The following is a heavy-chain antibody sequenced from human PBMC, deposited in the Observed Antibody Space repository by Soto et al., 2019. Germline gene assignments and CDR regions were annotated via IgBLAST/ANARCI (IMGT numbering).Heavy chain of an antibody. Sequence: GASVKVSCKASGGTFSSYAISWVRQAPGQGLEWMGGIIPIFGTANYAQKFQGRVTITADESTSPAYMELSSLRSEDTAVYYCARGSYDILTGPFYYWGQGTLVTVSS. V-gene: IGHV1-69*13. D-gene: IGHD3-9*01. CDR1: GGTFSSYA. J-gene: IGHJ4*02. CDR2: IIPIFGTA. CDR3: ARGSYDILTGPFYY.